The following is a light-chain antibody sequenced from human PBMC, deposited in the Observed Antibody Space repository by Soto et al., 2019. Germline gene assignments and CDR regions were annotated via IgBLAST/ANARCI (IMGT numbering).Light chain of an antibody. CDR2: EGS. CDR3: CSYASSSTFWV. J-gene: IGLJ3*02. CDR1: SSDVGSYNL. V-gene: IGLV2-23*03. Sequence: QSVLTQPASVSGSPGQSITISCTGTSSDVGSYNLVSWYQQHPGKAPKLMIYEGSKRPSGVSNRFSGSKSGNTASLTISGLQAEDEADCYCCSYASSSTFWVFGGGTKLTVL.